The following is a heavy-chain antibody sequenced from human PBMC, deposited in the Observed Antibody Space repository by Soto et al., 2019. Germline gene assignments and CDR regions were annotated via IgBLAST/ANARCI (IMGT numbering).Heavy chain of an antibody. CDR3: ARDSSGLFDY. CDR2: INHSGST. Sequence: PSVTMCVTSTVDGGKFSGYCGSWIRKPPGKGLEWIGEINHSGSTNYNPSLKSRVTISVDTSKNQFSLKLSSVTAADTAVYYCARDSSGLFDYWGQGTLVTVSS. V-gene: IGHV4-34*01. CDR1: GGKFSGYC. J-gene: IGHJ4*02. D-gene: IGHD6-19*01.